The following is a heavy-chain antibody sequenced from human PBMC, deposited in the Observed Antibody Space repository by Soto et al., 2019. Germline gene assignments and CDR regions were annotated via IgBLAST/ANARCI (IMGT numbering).Heavy chain of an antibody. CDR2: ISAYNGNT. Sequence: GASVKVSCKASGYTFTSYGISWVRQALGQGLEWMGWISAYNGNTNYAQKLQGRVTMTTDTSTSTAYMELRSLRSDDTAVYYCARAYDFWSGYRPSSYYYYMDVWGKGTTVTVSS. J-gene: IGHJ6*03. D-gene: IGHD3-3*01. CDR3: ARAYDFWSGYRPSSYYYYMDV. CDR1: GYTFTSYG. V-gene: IGHV1-18*01.